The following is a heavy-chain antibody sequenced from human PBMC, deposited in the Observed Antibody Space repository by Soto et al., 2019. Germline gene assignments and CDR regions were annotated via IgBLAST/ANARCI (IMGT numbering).Heavy chain of an antibody. CDR2: ISGGGSNT. CDR1: GFPFSIYV. J-gene: IGHJ4*02. D-gene: IGHD4-4*01. V-gene: IGHV3-23*01. CDR3: AKDSNKYSSSLRGRYFDY. Sequence: GGSLRLSCAASGFPFSIYVMSWVRDAPGKGLEWVSGISGGGSNTFYADSVKGRFTISRDNSKNTLLLQMNSLGAEDTAVYYCAKDSNKYSSSLRGRYFDYWGQGIGVTVSS.